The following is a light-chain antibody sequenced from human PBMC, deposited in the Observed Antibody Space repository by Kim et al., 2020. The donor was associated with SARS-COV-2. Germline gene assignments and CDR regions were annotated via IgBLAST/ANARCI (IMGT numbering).Light chain of an antibody. V-gene: IGKV1-33*01. CDR1: QDINKY. CDR2: DAS. Sequence: SASVGDRVTITCQASQDINKYVNWYQQKPGKAPKLLIYDASNLEPGVPSRFSGSGSGTDFIFTITSLQPEDIATYYCQQYLNFLTFGGGTKVDIK. CDR3: QQYLNFLT. J-gene: IGKJ4*01.